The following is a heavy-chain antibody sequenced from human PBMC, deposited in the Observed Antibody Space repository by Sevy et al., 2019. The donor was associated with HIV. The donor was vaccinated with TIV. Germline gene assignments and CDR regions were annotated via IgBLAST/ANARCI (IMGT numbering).Heavy chain of an antibody. V-gene: IGHV4-39*01. CDR1: GGSISSSDYY. CDR2: IYYTGST. J-gene: IGHJ5*02. D-gene: IGHD4-17*01. CDR3: ARRGLRWKGRFDP. Sequence: SETLSLTCTVSGGSISSSDYYWGWIRQPPGKGLAWLGSIYYTGSTYYNPSLKSRVTISVDTSKNQFSLKLSSVTAADTAVYYCARRGLRWKGRFDPWGQGTLVTVSS.